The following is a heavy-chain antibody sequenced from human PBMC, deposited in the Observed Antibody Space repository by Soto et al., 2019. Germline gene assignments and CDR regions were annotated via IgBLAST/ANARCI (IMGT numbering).Heavy chain of an antibody. CDR1: GYTFTNYA. CDR3: ALYSGKYSGLGQS. CDR2: ISAVNGNT. J-gene: IGHJ5*02. D-gene: IGHD1-26*01. Sequence: ASVKVSCKASGYTFTNYAIHWVRQAPGQRLEWMGWISAVNGNTKYSQRFQGRVTFTSDTSASTAYMELSSLSSEDTAVFYCALYSGKYSGLGQSWGQGTLVTVSS. V-gene: IGHV1-3*01.